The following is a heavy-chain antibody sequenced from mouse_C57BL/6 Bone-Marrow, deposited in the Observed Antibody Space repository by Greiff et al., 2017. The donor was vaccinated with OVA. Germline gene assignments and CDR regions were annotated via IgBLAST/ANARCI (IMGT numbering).Heavy chain of an antibody. J-gene: IGHJ2*01. Sequence: QVQLQQSGAELASPGASVTLSCKASGYTFTDHIMNWVKKRPGQGLEWIGRIYPVSGETNYNQKFMGKATFSVDRSSSTVYMVLNSLTSEDPAADDCGKYYYGLYYCDYWGQGTTLTVSS. D-gene: IGHD1-1*01. CDR1: GYTFTDHI. V-gene: IGHV1-11*01. CDR2: IYPVSGET. CDR3: GKYYYGLYYCDY.